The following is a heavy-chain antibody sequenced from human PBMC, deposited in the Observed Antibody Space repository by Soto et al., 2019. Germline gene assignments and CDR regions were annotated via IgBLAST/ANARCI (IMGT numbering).Heavy chain of an antibody. CDR3: ARDTAYYYDSSGYYYIDY. D-gene: IGHD3-22*01. V-gene: IGHV6-1*01. CDR2: TYYRSKWYN. Sequence: SQTLSLTCAISGDSVSSNSAAWNWIRQSPSRGLEWLGRTYYRSKWYNDYAVSVKSRITINPDTSKNQFSLQLNSVTPEDTAVYYCARDTAYYYDSSGYYYIDYWGQGTLVTVSS. CDR1: GDSVSSNSAA. J-gene: IGHJ4*02.